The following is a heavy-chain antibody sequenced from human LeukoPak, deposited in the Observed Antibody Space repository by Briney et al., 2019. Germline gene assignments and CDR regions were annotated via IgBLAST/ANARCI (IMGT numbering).Heavy chain of an antibody. CDR3: AKDRGKKYQLPLYYFDY. D-gene: IGHD2-2*01. Sequence: ERSLRLSCAASGFTFSSYGMHWVRQAPGKGLEWVAVISYDGSNKYYADSVKGRFTISRDNSKNTLYLQMNSLRAEDTAVYYCAKDRGKKYQLPLYYFDYWGQGTLVTVSS. J-gene: IGHJ4*02. CDR2: ISYDGSNK. CDR1: GFTFSSYG. V-gene: IGHV3-30*18.